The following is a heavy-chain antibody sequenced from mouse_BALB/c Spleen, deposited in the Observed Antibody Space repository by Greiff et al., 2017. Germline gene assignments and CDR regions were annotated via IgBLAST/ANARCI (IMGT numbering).Heavy chain of an antibody. CDR2: ISSGGST. V-gene: IGHV5-6-5*01. CDR1: GFTFSSYA. CDR3: ARGYGSSYFDY. D-gene: IGHD1-1*01. J-gene: IGHJ2*01. Sequence: EVMLVESGGGLVKPGGSLKLSCAASGFTFSSYAMSWVRQTPEKRLEWVASISSGGSTYYPDSVKGRFTISRDNARNILYLQMSSLRSEDTAMYYCARGYGSSYFDYWGQGTTLTVSS.